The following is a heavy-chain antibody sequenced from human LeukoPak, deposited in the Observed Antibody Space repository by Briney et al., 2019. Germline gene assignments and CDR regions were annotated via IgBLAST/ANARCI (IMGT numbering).Heavy chain of an antibody. CDR2: IRYDGGSK. CDR3: AKDHQDDNNDFFGSDI. V-gene: IGHV3-30*02. Sequence: GGSLRLSCAASGFIFSSYGMHWVRQAPGKGLEWVAFIRYDGGSKYYADSVKGRFTISRDNSKNTLYLQMNSLRAEDTAVYYCAKDHQDDNNDFFGSDIWGQGTMVTVSS. CDR1: GFIFSSYG. J-gene: IGHJ3*02. D-gene: IGHD3-3*01.